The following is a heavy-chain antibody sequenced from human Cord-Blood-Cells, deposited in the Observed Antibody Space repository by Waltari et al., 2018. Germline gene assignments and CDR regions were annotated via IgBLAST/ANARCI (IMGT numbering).Heavy chain of an antibody. V-gene: IGHV1-2*04. J-gene: IGHJ4*02. D-gene: IGHD7-27*01. CDR3: ARGKSLTGDSTLGN. CDR2: INPKGVAT. CDR1: GYTFTGYY. Sequence: QVQLVQSGAEVKKPGASVKVSCKASGYTFTGYYMHWVRQAPGKRLEWMGCINPKGVATSCSQKCQGWITITSDTAITTAYMVLSRLRADDTAVDCCARGKSLTGDSTLGNWGQGTLVTVS.